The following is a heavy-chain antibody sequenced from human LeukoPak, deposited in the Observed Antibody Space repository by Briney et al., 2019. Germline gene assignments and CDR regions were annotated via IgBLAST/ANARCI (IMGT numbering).Heavy chain of an antibody. Sequence: GGSLRLSCAVSGFTFDDYAMHWVRQAPGEGLEWVSGISWNSGSIGYADSVKGRFTISRDNAKNSLYLQMNSLRAEDTALYYCAKDWGFDGFYYMDVWGKGTTVTVSS. CDR2: ISWNSGSI. CDR3: AKDWGFDGFYYMDV. CDR1: GFTFDDYA. D-gene: IGHD3-16*01. J-gene: IGHJ6*03. V-gene: IGHV3-9*01.